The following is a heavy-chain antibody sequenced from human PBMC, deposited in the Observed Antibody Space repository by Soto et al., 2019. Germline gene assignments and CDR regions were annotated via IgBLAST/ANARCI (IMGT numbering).Heavy chain of an antibody. CDR1: GGSFSGYY. J-gene: IGHJ6*02. CDR2: INHSGST. Sequence: SETLSLTCAVYGGSFSGYYWSWIRQPPGKGLEWIGEINHSGSTNYNPSLKSRVTISVDTSKNQFSLKLSSVTAADTAVYYCSIAAPGMDVWGQGTKVNVSS. V-gene: IGHV4-34*01. CDR3: SIAAPGMDV. D-gene: IGHD6-6*01.